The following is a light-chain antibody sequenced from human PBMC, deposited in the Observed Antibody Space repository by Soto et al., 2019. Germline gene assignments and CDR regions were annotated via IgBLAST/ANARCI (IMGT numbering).Light chain of an antibody. J-gene: IGKJ1*01. V-gene: IGKV1-5*03. CDR2: TAS. CDR3: QQYNSYWT. Sequence: DIQMTQSPSTLSASVGDRVTITCRASQSISTWLAWYQQKPGKAPKVLIHTASSLESGVPSRFSGSGSGTAFTLTISSLQPDDFAAYYGQQYNSYWTFGQGTKVEIK. CDR1: QSISTW.